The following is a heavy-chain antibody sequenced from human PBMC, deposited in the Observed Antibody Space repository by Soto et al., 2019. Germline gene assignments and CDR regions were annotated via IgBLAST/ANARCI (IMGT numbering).Heavy chain of an antibody. CDR1: GFTFSSYA. J-gene: IGHJ4*02. D-gene: IGHD2-8*01. CDR3: ARVWKRGTSFSPFDY. Sequence: GGSLRLSCAASGFTFSSYAMHWVRQAPGKGLEWVAVISYDGSNKYYADSVKGRFTISRDNSKNTLYLQMNSLRAEDTAVYYCARVWKRGTSFSPFDYWGQGTLVTVSS. CDR2: ISYDGSNK. V-gene: IGHV3-30-3*01.